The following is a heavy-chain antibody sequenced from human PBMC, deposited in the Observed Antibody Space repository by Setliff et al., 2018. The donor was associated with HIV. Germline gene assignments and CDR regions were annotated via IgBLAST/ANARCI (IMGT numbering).Heavy chain of an antibody. D-gene: IGHD2-15*01. J-gene: IGHJ3*02. Sequence: SETLSLTCAVSGYSISSGYYWGWIRQPPGKGLEWIGSIYHSGSTYYNPSLKSRVTISVDTSKNQFSLKLSSVTAADTTVYYCARHRRYCSGGSCSDAFDIWGQGTMVTVS. CDR2: IYHSGST. CDR1: GYSISSGYY. V-gene: IGHV4-38-2*01. CDR3: ARHRRYCSGGSCSDAFDI.